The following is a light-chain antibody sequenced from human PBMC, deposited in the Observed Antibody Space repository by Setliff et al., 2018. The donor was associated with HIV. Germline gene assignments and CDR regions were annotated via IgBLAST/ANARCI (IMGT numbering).Light chain of an antibody. J-gene: IGLJ2*01. Sequence: SALTQPASVSGSPGQSITISCTGTSSDVGSYDLVSWYQQHPGKAPKLMIYEGSKRPSGVSNRFSGSKSGNTASLTISGLQADDEADYYCCSYAGSSTKFGGGTQRTVL. V-gene: IGLV2-23*01. CDR1: SSDVGSYDL. CDR2: EGS. CDR3: CSYAGSSTK.